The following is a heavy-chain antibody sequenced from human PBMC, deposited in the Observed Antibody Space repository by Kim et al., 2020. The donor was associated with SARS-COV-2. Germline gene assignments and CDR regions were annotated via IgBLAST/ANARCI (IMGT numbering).Heavy chain of an antibody. CDR2: IKSKTDGGTT. CDR3: TTDLLTMVRGAQDY. Sequence: GGSLRLSCAASGFTFSNAWMSWVRQAPGKGLEWVGRIKSKTDGGTTDYAAPVKGRFTISRDDSKNTLYLQMNSLKTEDTAVYYCTTDLLTMVRGAQDYWGQGTLVTVSS. J-gene: IGHJ4*02. V-gene: IGHV3-15*01. D-gene: IGHD3-10*01. CDR1: GFTFSNAW.